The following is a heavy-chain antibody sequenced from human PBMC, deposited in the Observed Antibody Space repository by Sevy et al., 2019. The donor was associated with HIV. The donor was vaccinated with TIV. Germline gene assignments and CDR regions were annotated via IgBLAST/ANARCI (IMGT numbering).Heavy chain of an antibody. Sequence: SETLSLTCSVSGGSMNIYYWSWIRQPPGKGLEWIGFIYYSGSTNYNPSLKSRVTISVDTSKNQFSLKLSSVTAADKAVYYCARVGFNWNDVYYWGQGTLVTVSS. V-gene: IGHV4-59*01. J-gene: IGHJ4*02. D-gene: IGHD1-20*01. CDR2: IYYSGST. CDR1: GGSMNIYY. CDR3: ARVGFNWNDVYY.